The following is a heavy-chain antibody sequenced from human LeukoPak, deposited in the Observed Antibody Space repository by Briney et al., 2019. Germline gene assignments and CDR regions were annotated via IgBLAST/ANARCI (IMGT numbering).Heavy chain of an antibody. D-gene: IGHD2-2*01. Sequence: GESLKISCKGSGYSFTSYWIGWVRQMPGKGLEWMGIIYPGDSDTRYSPSFQGQVTISADKSISTAYLQWSSLKASDTAMYYCARHSLGYCSSTSCYRGYAFDIWGQGTMVTVSS. CDR2: IYPGDSDT. V-gene: IGHV5-51*01. CDR3: ARHSLGYCSSTSCYRGYAFDI. CDR1: GYSFTSYW. J-gene: IGHJ3*02.